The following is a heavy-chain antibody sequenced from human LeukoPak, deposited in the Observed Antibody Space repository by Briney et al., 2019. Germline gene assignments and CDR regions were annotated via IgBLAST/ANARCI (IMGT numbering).Heavy chain of an antibody. V-gene: IGHV4-59*08. J-gene: IGHJ4*02. Sequence: SETLSLTCTVSGGSISNFYWSWIRQPPGKGLEWIAYIYYSGTTYYNPSLKSRVTISVDTSKNQFSLKLSSVTAADTAVYYCATRGGSSWFNYWGQGTLVTVSS. D-gene: IGHD6-13*01. CDR3: ATRGGSSWFNY. CDR2: IYYSGTT. CDR1: GGSISNFY.